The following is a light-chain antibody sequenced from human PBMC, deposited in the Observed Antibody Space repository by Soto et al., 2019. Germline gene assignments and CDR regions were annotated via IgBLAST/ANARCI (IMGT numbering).Light chain of an antibody. V-gene: IGLV2-14*03. CDR3: RAYTCRRTYD. CDR1: SSDVGAYNF. CDR2: NVY. Sequence: QRALTLPGSSSGSPGQSITISYTATSSDVGAYNFVSWHQQHPGKAPKLMIYNVYDRPSGLSYRFSGSKSCNTASLTISGLQGEDEADSYCRAYTCRRTYDFGSRRKVTVL. J-gene: IGLJ1*01.